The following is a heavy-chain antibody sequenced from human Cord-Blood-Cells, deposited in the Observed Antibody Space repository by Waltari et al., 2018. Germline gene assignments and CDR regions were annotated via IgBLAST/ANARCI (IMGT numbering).Heavy chain of an antibody. CDR1: GGSFSGYY. V-gene: IGHV4-34*01. D-gene: IGHD3-10*01. Sequence: QVQLQQWGAGLLKPSETLSLTCAVYGGSFSGYYCSWIRQPPGKGLEWIGEINHSGSTNYNPSLKSRVTISVDTSKNQFSLKLSSVTAADTAVYYCARQGGYYYGSGSYGYWGQGTLVTVSS. J-gene: IGHJ4*02. CDR3: ARQGGYYYGSGSYGY. CDR2: INHSGST.